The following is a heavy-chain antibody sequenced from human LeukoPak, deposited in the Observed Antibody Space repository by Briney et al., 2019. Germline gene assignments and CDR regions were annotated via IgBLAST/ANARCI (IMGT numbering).Heavy chain of an antibody. D-gene: IGHD5-18*01. Sequence: SETLSLTCTVSGGSISTFYWSWIRQPPGKGLEWIGYIDYSGSTNYNPSLKSRVIISVDASNNQFSLKLSSVTAADTAVYYCARGGRGYSYEIDYWGQGTLVTVSS. CDR2: IDYSGST. CDR1: GGSISTFY. V-gene: IGHV4-59*01. CDR3: ARGGRGYSYEIDY. J-gene: IGHJ4*02.